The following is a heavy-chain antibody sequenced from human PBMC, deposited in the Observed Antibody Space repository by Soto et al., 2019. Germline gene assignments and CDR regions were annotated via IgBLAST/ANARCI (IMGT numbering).Heavy chain of an antibody. Sequence: EVQLLESGGGLVQPGGSLRLSCAASGLTFTSYAMSWVRQAPGKGLEWVSVISGRGGNTYYADSVKGRFTISRDNSKNTVYLQVSSLRAEDTALYYCVKQESYGGYSGYFDYWGQGILVTVSS. CDR3: VKQESYGGYSGYFDY. J-gene: IGHJ4*02. V-gene: IGHV3-23*01. CDR1: GLTFTSYA. CDR2: ISGRGGNT. D-gene: IGHD4-17*01.